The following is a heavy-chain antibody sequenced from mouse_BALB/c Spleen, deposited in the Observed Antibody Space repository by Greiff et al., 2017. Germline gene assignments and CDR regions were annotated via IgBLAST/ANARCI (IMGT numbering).Heavy chain of an antibody. J-gene: IGHJ3*01. CDR1: GFTFSSYA. V-gene: IGHV5-6-5*01. CDR2: ISSGGST. CDR3: ARGGMITTRAWFAY. D-gene: IGHD2-4*01. Sequence: EVHLVESGGGLVKPGGSLKLSCAASGFTFSSYAMSWVRQTPEKRLEWVASISSGGSTYYPDSVKGRFTISRDNARNILYLQMSSLRSEDTAMYYCARGGMITTRAWFAYWGQGTLVTVSA.